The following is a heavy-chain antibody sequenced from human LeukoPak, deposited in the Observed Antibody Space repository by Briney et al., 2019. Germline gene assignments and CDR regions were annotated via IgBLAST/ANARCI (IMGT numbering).Heavy chain of an antibody. Sequence: SETLSLTCTVSGGSISSSSYYWGWIRQPPGKGLEWIGSIYYSGSTYYNPSLKSRVTISVDTSKNQFSLKLSSVTAADTAVYYCARFYDLWSGYYYYYDSSGYPSWDYWGQGTLVTVSS. V-gene: IGHV4-39*01. CDR2: IYYSGST. J-gene: IGHJ4*02. CDR3: ARFYDLWSGYYYYYDSSGYPSWDY. CDR1: GGSISSSSYY. D-gene: IGHD3-22*01.